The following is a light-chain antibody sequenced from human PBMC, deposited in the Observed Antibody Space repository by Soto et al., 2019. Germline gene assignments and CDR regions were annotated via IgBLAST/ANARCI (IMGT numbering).Light chain of an antibody. V-gene: IGKV1-5*01. CDR1: QTISTL. Sequence: DIQITQSPSSLSASVGDRVTITCRASQTISTLLEWYQQKPGKAPKLLIYDASTLESWVPSRFSGSGSGTDFTLTLTSLQPDDFATYYCQQYNSYSSYTFGQVTKLE. J-gene: IGKJ2*01. CDR3: QQYNSYSSYT. CDR2: DAS.